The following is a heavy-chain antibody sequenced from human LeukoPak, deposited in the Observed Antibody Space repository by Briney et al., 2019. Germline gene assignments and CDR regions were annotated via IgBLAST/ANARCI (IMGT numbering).Heavy chain of an antibody. CDR2: ISSSGSTI. CDR3: ASGTTVVTHDAFDI. D-gene: IGHD4-23*01. CDR1: GFTFSSYS. V-gene: IGHV3-48*04. J-gene: IGHJ3*02. Sequence: PGGSLRLSCAASGFTFSSYSMNWVRQAPGKGLEWVSYISSSGSTIYYADSVKGRFTISRDNAKNSLYLQMNSLRAEDTAVYYCASGTTVVTHDAFDIWGQGTVVTVSS.